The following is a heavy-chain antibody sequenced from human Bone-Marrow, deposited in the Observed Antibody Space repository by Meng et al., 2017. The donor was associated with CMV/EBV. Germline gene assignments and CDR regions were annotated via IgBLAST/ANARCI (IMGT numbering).Heavy chain of an antibody. J-gene: IGHJ4*02. CDR2: VSGSGGST. V-gene: IGHV3-23*01. Sequence: GGSLRLSCSASGFTFSSYAMTWVRQAPGKGLEWVSTVSGSGGSTYYADSVKGRFTISRDNSKNTLYLQMNSLRAEDTAVYYCAKVFARWELHDFDYWGQGTLVTVSS. CDR3: AKVFARWELHDFDY. CDR1: GFTFSSYA. D-gene: IGHD1-26*01.